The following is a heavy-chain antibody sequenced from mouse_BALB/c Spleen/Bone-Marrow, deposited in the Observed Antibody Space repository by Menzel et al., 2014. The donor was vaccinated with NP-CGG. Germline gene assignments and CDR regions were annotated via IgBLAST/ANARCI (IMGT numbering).Heavy chain of an antibody. CDR1: GFTFSSYA. J-gene: IGHJ3*01. CDR2: ISSGGNYT. V-gene: IGHV5-9-3*01. Sequence: DVKLVESGGGLVKPGGSLKLSCAASGFTFSSYAMSWVRQTPEKRLEWVATISSGGNYTYYPDGVKGRFSISRDNAKNTLYLQMSSLRSEDTAVYYCARHGGYDAGAWFAYWGQGTLVTVSA. CDR3: ARHGGYDAGAWFAY. D-gene: IGHD2-2*01.